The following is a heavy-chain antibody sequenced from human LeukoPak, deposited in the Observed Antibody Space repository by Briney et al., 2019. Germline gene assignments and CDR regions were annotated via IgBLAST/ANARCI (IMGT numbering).Heavy chain of an antibody. D-gene: IGHD4-17*01. CDR1: GYSFTNYW. CDR2: IYPGDSDT. CDR3: ARRRAYGSFDY. Sequence: GESLQISCKGSGYSFTNYWIGWVRQMPGKGLEWMGVIYPGDSDTTYSPSFQGQVAISADKSISTASLQWSSLKASDTAMYYCARRRAYGSFDYWGQGTLVTVSS. J-gene: IGHJ4*02. V-gene: IGHV5-51*01.